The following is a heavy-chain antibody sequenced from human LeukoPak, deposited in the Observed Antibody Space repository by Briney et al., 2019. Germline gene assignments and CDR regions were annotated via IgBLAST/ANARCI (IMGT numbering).Heavy chain of an antibody. Sequence: SGGSLRLSCAPSGFTFTDYSMSWVRQAPGKGLEWVASISTVSTYTFYGDSVKGRFTISRDNAKNSLYLQMSYLTAEDTAVYYCARGGSGLYLYYYMDVWGKGTTVTVSS. J-gene: IGHJ6*03. CDR2: ISTVSTYT. CDR3: ARGGSGLYLYYYMDV. CDR1: GFTFTDYS. V-gene: IGHV3-21*06. D-gene: IGHD6-25*01.